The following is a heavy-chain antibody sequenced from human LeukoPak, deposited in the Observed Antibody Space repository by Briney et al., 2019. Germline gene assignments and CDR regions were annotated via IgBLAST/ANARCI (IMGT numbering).Heavy chain of an antibody. D-gene: IGHD3-16*02. CDR2: IYYSGST. J-gene: IGHJ4*02. CDR1: GGSISSYY. CDR3: ARDAVTFGGVIDY. V-gene: IGHV4-59*12. Sequence: SETLSLTCTVSGGSISSYYWSWIRQPPGKGLEWIGYIYYSGSTNYNPSLKSRVTISVDTSKNQFSLKLSSVTAADTAVYYCARDAVTFGGVIDYWGQGTLVTVSS.